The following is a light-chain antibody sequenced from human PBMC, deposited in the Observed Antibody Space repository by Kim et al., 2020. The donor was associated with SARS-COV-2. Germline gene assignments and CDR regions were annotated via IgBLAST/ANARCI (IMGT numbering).Light chain of an antibody. J-gene: IGLJ2*01. CDR1: NSPVTSGYF. Sequence: PAGNVTCTRDPGNSPVTSGYFQHWLEKKPGQAPRPHIYDTHNRHAWTPARFSGSLLGGKGALTLSAAQPEDEADYYCLLSCSGSRVFGGGTQLTVL. CDR3: LLSCSGSRV. V-gene: IGLV7-46*01. CDR2: DTH.